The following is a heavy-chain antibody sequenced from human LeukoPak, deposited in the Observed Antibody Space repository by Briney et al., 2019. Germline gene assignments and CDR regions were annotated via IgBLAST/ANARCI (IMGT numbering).Heavy chain of an antibody. Sequence: SETLSLTCAAYGGSFSGYYWTWIRQPPGKGLEWIGEINHSGITNYNPSLKSRVTISIDTSKSQFSLKLNSVTAADTAVYYCSRGLSDVYWGQGTLVTVSS. J-gene: IGHJ4*02. CDR1: GGSFSGYY. CDR2: INHSGIT. V-gene: IGHV4-34*01. CDR3: SRGLSDVY.